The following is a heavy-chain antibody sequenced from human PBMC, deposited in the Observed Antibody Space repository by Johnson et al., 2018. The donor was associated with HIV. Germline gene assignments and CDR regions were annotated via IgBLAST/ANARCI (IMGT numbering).Heavy chain of an antibody. D-gene: IGHD5-12*01. CDR1: GFTVSSNY. CDR2: LYSGGST. V-gene: IGHV3-66*01. CDR3: AKDLQAGATTHAFDI. Sequence: VQLVESGGGLVQPGGSLRLSCAASGFTVSSNYMSWVRQAPGKGLEWVTVLYSGGSTYYADSVKGRFTVSRDKSKNTLYLQMNSLRAEDTAVYDCAKDLQAGATTHAFDIWGQGTMVTVSS. J-gene: IGHJ3*02.